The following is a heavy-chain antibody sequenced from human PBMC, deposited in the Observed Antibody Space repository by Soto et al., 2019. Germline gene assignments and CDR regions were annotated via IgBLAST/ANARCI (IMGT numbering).Heavy chain of an antibody. J-gene: IGHJ4*02. CDR1: GYTFSDYY. V-gene: IGHV1-2*02. D-gene: IGHD1-1*01. CDR2: INPNSGGT. CDR3: AREPATAKPEGVDF. Sequence: GASVKDSCKASGYTFSDYYIHWVLQAPGEGLEWMGWINPNSGGTEYAPKFQGGVTMTRDTSITTAYMELSRLRSGDTAVYYCAREPATAKPEGVDFWGQGTLVTVSS.